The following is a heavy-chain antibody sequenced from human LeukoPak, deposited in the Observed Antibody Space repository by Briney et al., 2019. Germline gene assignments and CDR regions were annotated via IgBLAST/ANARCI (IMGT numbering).Heavy chain of an antibody. CDR3: ARSNYYDNSAYGARDCFDF. D-gene: IGHD3-22*01. CDR2: INPISGTT. V-gene: IGHV1-46*01. J-gene: IGHJ4*02. Sequence: GSSVRVSCKASGCTFSSYAISWVRQAPGQGLEWMGIINPISGTTSYAQKFQGRVTMTRDTSTSTVYMELSSLRSEDTAVYYCARSNYYDNSAYGARDCFDFWGQGTLVTVSS. CDR1: GCTFSSYA.